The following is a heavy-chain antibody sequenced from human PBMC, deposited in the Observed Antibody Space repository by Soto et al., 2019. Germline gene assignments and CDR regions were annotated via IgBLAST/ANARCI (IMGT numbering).Heavy chain of an antibody. CDR3: AKDFPSLRDFDWLYSFDY. D-gene: IGHD3-9*01. CDR2: ISGSGGST. V-gene: IGHV3-23*01. J-gene: IGHJ4*02. CDR1: GFTFISYA. Sequence: PGGSLRLSCAASGFTFISYAMSWVLQAPWKGLEWVSAISGSGGSTYYADSVKGRFTISRDNSKNTLYLQMNSLRAEDTAVYYCAKDFPSLRDFDWLYSFDYWGQGTLLTVSS.